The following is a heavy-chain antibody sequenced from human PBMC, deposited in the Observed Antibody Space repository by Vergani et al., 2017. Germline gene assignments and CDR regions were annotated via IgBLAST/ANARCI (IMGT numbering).Heavy chain of an antibody. CDR2: INPSGGST. V-gene: IGHV1-46*01. CDR3: ARLXKGYCSSTSCNKGAFDI. Sequence: QVQLVQSGAEVKKPGASVKVSCKASGYTFTSYYMHWVRQAPGQGLEWMGIINPSGGSTSYAQKFQGRVTMTRDTSTSTVYMELSSLRSEDTAVYYCARLXKGYCSSTSCNKGAFDIWGQGTMVTVSS. CDR1: GYTFTSYY. J-gene: IGHJ3*02. D-gene: IGHD2-2*02.